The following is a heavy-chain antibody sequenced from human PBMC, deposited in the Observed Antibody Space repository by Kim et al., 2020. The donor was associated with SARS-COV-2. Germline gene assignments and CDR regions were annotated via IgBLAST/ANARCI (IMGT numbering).Heavy chain of an antibody. CDR2: INPNSGGT. V-gene: IGHV1-2*02. CDR3: ARDDLDTAMAPCGFDP. Sequence: ASVKVSCKASGYTFTGYYMHWVRQAPGQGLEWMGWINPNSGGTNYAQKFQGRVTMTRDTSISTAYMELSRLRSDDTAVYYCARDDLDTAMAPCGFDPWGQGTLVTVSS. J-gene: IGHJ5*02. D-gene: IGHD5-18*01. CDR1: GYTFTGYY.